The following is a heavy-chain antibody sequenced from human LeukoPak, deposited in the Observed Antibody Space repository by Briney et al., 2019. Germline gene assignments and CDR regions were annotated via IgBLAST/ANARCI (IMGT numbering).Heavy chain of an antibody. D-gene: IGHD6-13*01. CDR3: ARQVEAAGQKWFDP. CDR1: GYSFINYG. V-gene: IGHV1-18*04. J-gene: IGHJ5*02. Sequence: ASVTVSFTACGYSFINYGIIWVRQAPGQGLEWMGWISPNNGDTNYAQKLQGRVTMTTDTSTTTAYMELRSLTSDYTAVYYCARQVEAAGQKWFDPWGQGTLVTVSS. CDR2: ISPNNGDT.